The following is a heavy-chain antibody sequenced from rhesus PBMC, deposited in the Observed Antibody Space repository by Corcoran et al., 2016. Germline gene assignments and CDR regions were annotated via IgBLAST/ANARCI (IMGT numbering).Heavy chain of an antibody. D-gene: IGHD3-3*01. Sequence: QVQLQESGPAVVKPSETLSLTCAVSGGSISSSNWWSWLRQSPGKGLEWIGGIYGSGGSTEYNPSLKSRGTISIDTSKNQCSLKLSAVTAADTAVYYCARDRYYNIWTGFDAFDCWGQGLRVTVS. CDR2: IYGSGGST. V-gene: IGHV4-93*01. J-gene: IGHJ3*01. CDR3: ARDRYYNIWTGFDAFDC. CDR1: GGSISSSNW.